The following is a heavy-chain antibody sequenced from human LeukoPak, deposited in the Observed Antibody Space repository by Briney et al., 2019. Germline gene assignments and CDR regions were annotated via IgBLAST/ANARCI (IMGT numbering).Heavy chain of an antibody. CDR1: GGTFRSYA. CDR2: IIPIFGTA. Sequence: GASVKVSRKASGGTFRSYAIIWVRQAPGQGLEWMGGIIPIFGTANYAQKFQGRVTITADESTSTAYMELSSLRSEDTAVYYCAIPTTVARRYTYGTEVWREPSSVTVSS. D-gene: IGHD4-23*01. CDR3: AIPTTVARRYTYGTEV. V-gene: IGHV1-69*13. J-gene: IGHJ6*01.